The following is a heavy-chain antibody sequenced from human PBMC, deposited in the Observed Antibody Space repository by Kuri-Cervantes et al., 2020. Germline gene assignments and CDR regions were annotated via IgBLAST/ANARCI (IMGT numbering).Heavy chain of an antibody. CDR2: IYSGGST. V-gene: IGHV3-66*01. CDR1: GFTFSSYW. D-gene: IGHD5-24*01. J-gene: IGHJ3*02. Sequence: GESLKISCAASGFTFSSYWMSWVRQAPGKGLEWVSVIYSGGSTYYADSVKGRFTISRDNSKNSLYLQMNSLRDEDTAVYYCARGPDGAFDIWGQGTMVTVSS. CDR3: ARGPDGAFDI.